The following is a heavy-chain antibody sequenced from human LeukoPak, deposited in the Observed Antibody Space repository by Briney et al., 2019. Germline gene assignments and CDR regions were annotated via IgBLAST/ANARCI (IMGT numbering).Heavy chain of an antibody. J-gene: IGHJ4*02. CDR3: ATRAAGSTAMYYY. CDR2: INHSGST. Sequence: SETLSLTCTVSGGSISSSSYYWGWIRQPPGKGLEWIGEINHSGSTNYNPSLKSRVTISVDTSKNQFSLKLSSVTAADTAVYYCATRAAGSTAMYYYWGQGTLVTVSS. D-gene: IGHD5-18*01. V-gene: IGHV4-39*07. CDR1: GGSISSSSYY.